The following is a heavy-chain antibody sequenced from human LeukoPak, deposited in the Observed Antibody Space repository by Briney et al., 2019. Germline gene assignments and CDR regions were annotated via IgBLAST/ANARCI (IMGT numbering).Heavy chain of an antibody. CDR2: SRNKARSYTT. CDR1: GFTFSDHY. Sequence: GGALRLSCATSGFTFSDHYMDWVRQAPGKGLEWVGRSRNKARSYTTEYAASVKDRFTISRDDSENSLYLQMNSLRAEDTAVYYCARHLSGVTGYTYGRGIDYWGQGTLVTVSS. CDR3: ARHLSGVTGYTYGRGIDY. V-gene: IGHV3-72*01. D-gene: IGHD5-18*01. J-gene: IGHJ4*02.